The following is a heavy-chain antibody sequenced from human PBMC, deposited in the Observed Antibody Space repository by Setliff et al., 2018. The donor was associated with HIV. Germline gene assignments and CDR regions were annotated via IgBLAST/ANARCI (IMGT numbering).Heavy chain of an antibody. Sequence: ASVKVSCKASGYTFTNFGISWVRQAPGQGLEWMGWISAYNGNTNYAQKLQGRVTMTTDTSTSTAYMELRSLRSDDTAVYYCARPVSKNFYGMDVWGLGTTVTVSS. J-gene: IGHJ6*02. V-gene: IGHV1-18*01. CDR1: GYTFTNFG. CDR3: ARPVSKNFYGMDV. CDR2: ISAYNGNT.